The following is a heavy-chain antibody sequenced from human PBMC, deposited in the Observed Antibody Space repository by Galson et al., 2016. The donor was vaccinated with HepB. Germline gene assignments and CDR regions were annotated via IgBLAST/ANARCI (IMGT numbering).Heavy chain of an antibody. D-gene: IGHD5-18*01. Sequence: SLRLSCAASGFTFSTYGMHWVRQAPGKGLEWVAVISYDGNTKYYVDSVKGRFTISRDNSKYTLYLQMNSLKSEDTAVYHCAKVLREYSYGYSGWYFDLWGRGTLVTVSS. J-gene: IGHJ2*01. CDR2: ISYDGNTK. V-gene: IGHV3-30*18. CDR3: AKVLREYSYGYSGWYFDL. CDR1: GFTFSTYG.